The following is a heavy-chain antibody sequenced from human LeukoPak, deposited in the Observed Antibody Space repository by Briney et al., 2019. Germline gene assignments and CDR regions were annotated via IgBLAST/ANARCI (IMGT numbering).Heavy chain of an antibody. CDR2: INHSGST. J-gene: IGHJ6*02. Sequence: PSQTLSLTCAVSGGSISSGGYSWSWIRQPPGKGLEWIGEINHSGSTNYNPSLKSRVTISVDTSKNQFSLKLSSVTAADTAVYYCARGVSTIAAATRGHWGDGMDVWGQGTTVTVSS. CDR3: ARGVSTIAAATRGHWGDGMDV. D-gene: IGHD6-13*01. V-gene: IGHV4-30-2*01. CDR1: GGSISSGGYS.